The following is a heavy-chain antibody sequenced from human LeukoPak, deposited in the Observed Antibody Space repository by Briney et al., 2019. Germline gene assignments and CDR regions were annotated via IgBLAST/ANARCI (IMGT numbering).Heavy chain of an antibody. CDR1: GFTLSRNT. V-gene: IGHV3-21*01. Sequence: GGSLRLSCAASGFTLSRNTMNWVRQAPGKGLEWVASISSSSSYIYYADSLKGRFTISRDNAKNSLYLQMNSLRAEDTAVYYCAREAASWAYYFDYWGQGTLVTVSS. J-gene: IGHJ4*02. CDR2: ISSSSSYI. CDR3: AREAASWAYYFDY. D-gene: IGHD6-13*01.